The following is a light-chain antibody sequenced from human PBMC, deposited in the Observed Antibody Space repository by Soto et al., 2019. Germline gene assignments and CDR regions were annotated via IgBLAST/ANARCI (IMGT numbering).Light chain of an antibody. V-gene: IGKV1-6*01. Sequence: IQMTQSPSSLSASVGDRVTITCRASQGINDDVDWFQQRPGRAPRLLIYDASSVQSGVPSRFSGSGSGAYFRLTISSLQPEDSATYYCFQDFNYPRTFGPGTKVDIK. CDR1: QGINDD. J-gene: IGKJ3*01. CDR3: FQDFNYPRT. CDR2: DAS.